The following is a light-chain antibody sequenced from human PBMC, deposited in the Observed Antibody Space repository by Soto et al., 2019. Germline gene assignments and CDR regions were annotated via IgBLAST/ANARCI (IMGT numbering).Light chain of an antibody. CDR3: QQYDSSPRT. CDR1: QSVASN. J-gene: IGKJ1*01. V-gene: IGKV3-20*01. Sequence: EIVMTQSPTIVSVSPGERATLSCRASQSVASNLAWYQQKPGQAPRLLICGASSRAADIPDRFSGSGSETDFTLTINRLEPEDFAVYYCQQYDSSPRTFGQGTKVDIK. CDR2: GAS.